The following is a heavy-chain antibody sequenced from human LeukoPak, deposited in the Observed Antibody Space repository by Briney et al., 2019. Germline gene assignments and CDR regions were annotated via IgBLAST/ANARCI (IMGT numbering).Heavy chain of an antibody. Sequence: SETLSLTCTVSGGSISSYYWSWIRQPPGKELEWLGYIYSSGSTYYNPSLKSRVTISVDTSKNQFSLKLSSVTAADTAVYYCARVLGSGYSDYWGQGTLVTVSS. D-gene: IGHD2-15*01. CDR2: IYSSGST. V-gene: IGHV4-59*01. CDR1: GGSISSYY. J-gene: IGHJ4*02. CDR3: ARVLGSGYSDY.